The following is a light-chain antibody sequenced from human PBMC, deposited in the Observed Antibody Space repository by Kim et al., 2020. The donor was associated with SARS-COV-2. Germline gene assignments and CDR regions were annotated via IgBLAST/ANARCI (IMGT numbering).Light chain of an antibody. J-gene: IGKJ2*01. V-gene: IGKV1-33*01. CDR1: QDISNY. CDR3: QQYDNLPYT. CDR2: DAC. Sequence: SASVGDRVTITGQASQDISNYLKWYQQKPGKAPKLLIYDACNLETGVPSRFSGSGSGTDFTFTISSLQPEDIATYYCQQYDNLPYTLGQGTKLEIK.